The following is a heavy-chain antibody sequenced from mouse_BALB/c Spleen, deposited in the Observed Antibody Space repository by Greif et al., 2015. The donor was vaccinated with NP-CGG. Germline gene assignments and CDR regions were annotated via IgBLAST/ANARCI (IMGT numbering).Heavy chain of an antibody. J-gene: IGHJ4*01. CDR1: GYTFTSYT. V-gene: IGHV1-4*01. Sequence: VQLQQSGAELARPGASVKMSCKASGYTFTSYTMHWVKQRPGQGLEWIGYINPSSGYTNYNQKFKDKATLTADKSSSTAYMQLSSLTSEDSAVYYCARGGYGNYGGYAMDYWGQGTSVTVSS. CDR3: ARGGYGNYGGYAMDY. CDR2: INPSSGYT. D-gene: IGHD2-10*02.